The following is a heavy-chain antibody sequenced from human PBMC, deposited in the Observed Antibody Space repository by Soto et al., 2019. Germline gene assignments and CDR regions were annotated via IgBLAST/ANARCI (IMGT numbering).Heavy chain of an antibody. Sequence: PWGSLRLSCAASGFTFSSYAMHWVRQAPGKGLEWVAVISYDGSNKYYADSVKGRFTISRDNSKNTLYLQMNSLRAEDTAVYYCASLYYYDSSGNDYWGQGTLVTVSS. CDR3: ASLYYYDSSGNDY. V-gene: IGHV3-30-3*01. CDR2: ISYDGSNK. CDR1: GFTFSSYA. D-gene: IGHD3-22*01. J-gene: IGHJ4*02.